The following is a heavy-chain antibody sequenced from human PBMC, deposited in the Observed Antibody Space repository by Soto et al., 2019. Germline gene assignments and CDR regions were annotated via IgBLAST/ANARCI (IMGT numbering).Heavy chain of an antibody. CDR1: GGSISSGGYY. J-gene: IGHJ6*02. D-gene: IGHD3-22*01. V-gene: IGHV4-31*03. CDR2: IYYSGST. Sequence: QVQLQESGPGLVKPSQTLSLTCTVSGGSISSGGYYWSWIRQHPGKGLEWIGYIYYSGSTYYNPSLKSRVTTSVDTSKNQFSLKLSSVTAADTAVYYCARETDDSSGYYGVDSGMDVWGQGTTVTVSS. CDR3: ARETDDSSGYYGVDSGMDV.